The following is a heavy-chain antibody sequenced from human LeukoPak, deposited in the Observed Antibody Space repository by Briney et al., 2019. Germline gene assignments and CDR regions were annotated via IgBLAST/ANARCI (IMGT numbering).Heavy chain of an antibody. CDR3: ARQMAVESGYDEGWFDP. CDR1: GYSFTSYW. Sequence: GESLKISCKGSGYSFTSYWIGWVRQMPGKGLEWMGIIYPGDSDTRYSPSFQGQVTISADKSISTAYLQWSSLKASDTAMYYCARQMAVESGYDEGWFDPWGQGTLVTVSS. CDR2: IYPGDSDT. D-gene: IGHD5-12*01. J-gene: IGHJ5*02. V-gene: IGHV5-51*01.